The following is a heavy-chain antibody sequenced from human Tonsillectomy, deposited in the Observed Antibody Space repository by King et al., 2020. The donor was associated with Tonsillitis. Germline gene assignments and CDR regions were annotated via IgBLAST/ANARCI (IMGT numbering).Heavy chain of an antibody. CDR1: GFTFNDYA. V-gene: IGHV3-23*04. J-gene: IGHJ3*01. CDR3: AKTNYECWSGFTAGAFDV. Sequence: VQLVESGGGLVQPGGSLRLSCAASGFTFNDYAMSWVRQAPRTGLEWVSTTSGSGGNTYYADSVKGRFTISRDNSKNTLYLQMNSLRAEDTAIYYCAKTNYECWSGFTAGAFDVWGQGAMVTVSS. D-gene: IGHD3-3*01. CDR2: TSGSGGNT.